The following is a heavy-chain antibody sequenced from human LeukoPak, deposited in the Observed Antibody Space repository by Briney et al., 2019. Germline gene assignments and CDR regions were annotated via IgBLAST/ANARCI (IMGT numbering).Heavy chain of an antibody. Sequence: PSETLSLTCAVHGGSFIGYYCSWIRQPPGKGLEWIGEINHSGSTNYNPSLKSRLTISVDRAKNQFSLKLSSVTAADTAVYYGARVALGGITIFGVVTTRHAFDYWGQGTLVTVSS. J-gene: IGHJ4*02. CDR2: INHSGST. CDR1: GGSFIGYY. D-gene: IGHD3-3*01. CDR3: ARVALGGITIFGVVTTRHAFDY. V-gene: IGHV4-34*01.